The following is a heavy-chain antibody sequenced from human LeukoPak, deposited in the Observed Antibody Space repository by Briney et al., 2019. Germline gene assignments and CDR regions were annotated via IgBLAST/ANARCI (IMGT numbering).Heavy chain of an antibody. D-gene: IGHD4-17*01. V-gene: IGHV1-18*01. CDR3: ARGLYGDYDD. CDR2: ITAYNGNT. Sequence: ASVKVSCKASGYTFTSYAISWVRQAPGQGLEWMGWITAYNGNTNYAQKFQGRVTMTTDTSTSTAYMDLRSLKSDDTAVYYCARGLYGDYDDWGQGTLVTVSS. CDR1: GYTFTSYA. J-gene: IGHJ4*02.